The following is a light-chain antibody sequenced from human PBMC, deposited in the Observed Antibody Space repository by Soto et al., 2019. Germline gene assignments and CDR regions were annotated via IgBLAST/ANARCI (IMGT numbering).Light chain of an antibody. CDR1: QSVSSSY. CDR3: QQYGSSPWR. V-gene: IGKV3-20*01. CDR2: GAS. Sequence: EIVLTQSPGTLSLSPGERATLSGRASQSVSSSYLAWYQQKPGQAPRLLIYGASSRATGIPDRFSGSGSGTDFTLTISRLEPVDFAVYYCQQYGSSPWRFGQGTKVEIK. J-gene: IGKJ1*01.